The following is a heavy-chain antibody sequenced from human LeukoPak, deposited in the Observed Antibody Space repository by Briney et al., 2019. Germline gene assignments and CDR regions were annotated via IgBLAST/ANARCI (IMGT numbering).Heavy chain of an antibody. V-gene: IGHV3-49*04. D-gene: IGHD3/OR15-3a*01. CDR2: IRSKAYGGTT. CDR1: GFTFGDYA. CDR3: TRLDWGSTIGMDV. J-gene: IGHJ6*02. Sequence: GGSLRLSCTASGFTFGDYAMSWVRQAPGKGLEWVGFIRSKAYGGTTEYAASVKGRFTISRDDSKSIAYPQMNSLKTEDTAVYYCTRLDWGSTIGMDVWGQGTTVTVSS.